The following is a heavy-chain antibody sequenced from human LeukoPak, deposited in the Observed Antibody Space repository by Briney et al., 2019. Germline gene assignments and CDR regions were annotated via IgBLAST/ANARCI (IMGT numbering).Heavy chain of an antibody. D-gene: IGHD2-15*01. J-gene: IGHJ6*02. CDR2: IYYSGST. CDR3: ARHIGGYCSGGSCYLISSYYYYGMDV. CDR1: GGSISSSSYY. V-gene: IGHV4-39*01. Sequence: PSETLSLTCTVSGGSISSSSYYWGWVRQPPGKGLEWIGSIYYSGSTYYHPSLKSRVTISVDTSKNQFSLKLSSVTAADTAVYYCARHIGGYCSGGSCYLISSYYYYGMDVWGQGTTVTVSS.